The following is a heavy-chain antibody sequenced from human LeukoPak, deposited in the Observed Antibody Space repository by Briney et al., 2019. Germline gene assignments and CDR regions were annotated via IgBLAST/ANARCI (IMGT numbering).Heavy chain of an antibody. CDR1: GGSFNGYY. Sequence: SETLCLTCAVYGGSFNGYYWSWIRQPPGKGLEGIGEINHSGSTNYNPSLKSRVTISVDTSKNQFSLKLSSVTAADTAVYFCARRLVSHYYMDVWGKGTTVTVSS. CDR2: INHSGST. CDR3: ARRLVSHYYMDV. V-gene: IGHV4-34*01. D-gene: IGHD6-6*01. J-gene: IGHJ6*03.